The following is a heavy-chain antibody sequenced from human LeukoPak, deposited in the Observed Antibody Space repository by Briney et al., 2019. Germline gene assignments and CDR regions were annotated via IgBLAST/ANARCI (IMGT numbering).Heavy chain of an antibody. CDR2: INSDGSST. D-gene: IGHD3-10*01. V-gene: IGHV3-74*01. Sequence: GGSLRLSCAASGFTFSSYWMHWVRQAPGKGLVWVSRINSDGSSTSYADSVKGRFTISRDNAKNTLYLQMNSLRAEDTAVYYCASPTYYYGSGSYYFLLWGQGTLVTVSS. CDR3: ASPTYYYGSGSYYFLL. CDR1: GFTFSSYW. J-gene: IGHJ4*02.